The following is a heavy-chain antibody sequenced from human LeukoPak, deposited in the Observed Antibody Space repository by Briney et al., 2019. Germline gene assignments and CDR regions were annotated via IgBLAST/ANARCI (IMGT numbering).Heavy chain of an antibody. V-gene: IGHV4-61*01. CDR1: GGSVSSGSYY. CDR2: IYYSGST. J-gene: IGHJ5*02. Sequence: PSETLSLTCTVSGGSVSSGSYYWSWIRQPPGKGLEWIGYIYYSGSTNYNPSLKSRVTISIDRPKNQFSLKLSSVTAADTAVYYCARALETYYYDSSGAWFDPWGQGTLVTVSS. D-gene: IGHD3-22*01. CDR3: ARALETYYYDSSGAWFDP.